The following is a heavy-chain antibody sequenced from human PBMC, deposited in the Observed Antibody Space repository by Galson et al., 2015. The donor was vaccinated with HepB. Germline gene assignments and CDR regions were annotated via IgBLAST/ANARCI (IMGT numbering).Heavy chain of an antibody. V-gene: IGHV6-1*01. Sequence: CAIPGDSVSSNSAAWNWIRQSPSRGLEWLGRTYYRSKWYNDYAVSVKSRVTINPDTSKNQFSLQLNSVTPEDTAVYYCARDHYYDSSGYYYWFDPWGQGTLVTVSS. CDR1: GDSVSSNSAA. J-gene: IGHJ5*02. D-gene: IGHD3-22*01. CDR2: TYYRSKWYN. CDR3: ARDHYYDSSGYYYWFDP.